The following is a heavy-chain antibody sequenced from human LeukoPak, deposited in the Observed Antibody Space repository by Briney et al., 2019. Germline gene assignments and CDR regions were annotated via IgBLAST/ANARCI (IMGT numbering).Heavy chain of an antibody. CDR3: ARSRAGNDFLSAFYAFDI. Sequence: SETLSLTCTVSGGSISSYYWSWIRQPPGKGLEWIGEINHSGSTNNNPSLKSRVTVLVDASKNQFSLKLTSVTAADSAVYYCARSRAGNDFLSAFYAFDIWGQGTMVTVSS. V-gene: IGHV4-34*01. D-gene: IGHD3-3*01. J-gene: IGHJ3*02. CDR2: INHSGST. CDR1: GGSISSYY.